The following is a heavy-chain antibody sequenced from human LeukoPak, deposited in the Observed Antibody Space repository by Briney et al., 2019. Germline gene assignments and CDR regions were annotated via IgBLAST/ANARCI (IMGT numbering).Heavy chain of an antibody. CDR3: ARHYRSDYGDYENWFDP. V-gene: IGHV1-8*01. D-gene: IGHD4-17*01. Sequence: ASMKVSCKASGYTFTSYDINWVRQATGQGLEWMGWMNPNSGNTGYAQKFQGRVTMTRNTSISTAYMELSSLRSEDTAVYYCARHYRSDYGDYENWFDPWGQGTLVTVSS. CDR1: GYTFTSYD. CDR2: MNPNSGNT. J-gene: IGHJ5*02.